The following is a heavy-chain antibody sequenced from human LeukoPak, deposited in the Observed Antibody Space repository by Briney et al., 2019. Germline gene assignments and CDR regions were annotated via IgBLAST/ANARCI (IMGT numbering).Heavy chain of an antibody. V-gene: IGHV3-74*01. CDR2: INSDGSST. CDR1: GFTFRSYW. J-gene: IGHJ3*02. Sequence: PGGSLRLSCAASGFTFRSYWMHWVRQAPGKGLVWVSRINSDGSSTSYADSVKGRFTISRDNSKNTLYLQMNSLRAEDTAVYYCVVLAAMYRDAFDIWGQGTMVTVSS. D-gene: IGHD2-2*01. CDR3: VVLAAMYRDAFDI.